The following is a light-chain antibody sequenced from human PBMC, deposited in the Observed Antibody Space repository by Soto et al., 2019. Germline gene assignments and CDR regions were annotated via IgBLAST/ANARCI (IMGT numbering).Light chain of an antibody. CDR3: QQIFRTPHT. V-gene: IGKV1-39*01. J-gene: IGKJ2*01. CDR2: SAS. Sequence: DIQMTQSPASLSASVGDRVTITCRASQTISSYLNWYQQKAGAAPKLLIYSASTLQSGVPSRFSGSGFGTDYTLTISSLQPADSAVYYCQQIFRTPHTFGQGTKLDIK. CDR1: QTISSY.